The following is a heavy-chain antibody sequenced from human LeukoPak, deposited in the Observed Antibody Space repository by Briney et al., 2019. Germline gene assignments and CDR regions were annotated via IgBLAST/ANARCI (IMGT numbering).Heavy chain of an antibody. Sequence: GGSLRLSCSASTFTFSGYYMSWIRQAPGKGLDWVSYISSSGRTIYYADSVKGRFTISRDNAKNSLYLQMNSLRVEDTAVYYCAKSNGYGLVDIWGQGTMVTVSS. J-gene: IGHJ3*02. CDR1: TFTFSGYY. V-gene: IGHV3-11*01. CDR2: ISSSGRTI. D-gene: IGHD3-10*01. CDR3: AKSNGYGLVDI.